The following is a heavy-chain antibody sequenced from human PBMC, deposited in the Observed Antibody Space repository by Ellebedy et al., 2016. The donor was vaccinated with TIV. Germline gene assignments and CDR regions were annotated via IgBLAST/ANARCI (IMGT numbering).Heavy chain of an antibody. Sequence: AASVKVSCKASGGTFSSYAISWVRQAPGQGLEWMGGIIPIFGTANYAQKFQGRVTITADESTSTAYMELSSLRSEDTAVYYCASEGGGSYYGYYFDYWGQGTLVTVSS. J-gene: IGHJ4*02. D-gene: IGHD1-26*01. CDR1: GGTFSSYA. V-gene: IGHV1-69*13. CDR3: ASEGGGSYYGYYFDY. CDR2: IIPIFGTA.